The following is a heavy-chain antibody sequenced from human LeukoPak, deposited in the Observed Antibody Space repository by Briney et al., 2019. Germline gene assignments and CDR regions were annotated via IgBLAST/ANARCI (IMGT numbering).Heavy chain of an antibody. J-gene: IGHJ4*02. CDR3: ASLVVSAASTPFDY. D-gene: IGHD2-2*01. Sequence: SETLSLTCAVYGGSFSGYYWSWIRQPPGKGLEWIGEINHSGSTNYNPSLKSRVTISVDTSKNQFSLKLSSVTAADTAVYYCASLVVSAASTPFDYGGQGTLVTVSS. CDR1: GGSFSGYY. V-gene: IGHV4-34*01. CDR2: INHSGST.